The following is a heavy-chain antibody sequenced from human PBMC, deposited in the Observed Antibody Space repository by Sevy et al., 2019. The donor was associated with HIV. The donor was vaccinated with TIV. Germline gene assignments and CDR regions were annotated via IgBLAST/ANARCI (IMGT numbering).Heavy chain of an antibody. V-gene: IGHV3-21*01. Sequence: GGSLRLSCTASGFTFNTYTMNWVRRAPGKGLEWVASISSNNYMYYADSVKGRLTISRDNAKDPLFLQMNSLRADDTSVYYCATLSQVPARHCGEVKRAWGDLDDWGQGTTVTVSS. J-gene: IGHJ6*02. CDR1: GFTFNTYT. CDR2: ISSNNYM. D-gene: IGHD3-3*01. CDR3: ATLSQVPARHCGEVKRAWGDLDD.